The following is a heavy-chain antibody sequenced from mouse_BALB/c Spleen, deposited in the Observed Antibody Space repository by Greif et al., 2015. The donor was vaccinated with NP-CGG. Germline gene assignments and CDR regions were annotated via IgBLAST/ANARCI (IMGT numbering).Heavy chain of an antibody. CDR1: GYTFTSYY. V-gene: IGHV1S56*01. D-gene: IGHD2-14*01. CDR2: IYPGDGST. Sequence: QVQLQQPGPELVKPGASVKMSCKASGYTFTSYYIHWVKQRPGQGLEWIGWIYPGDGSTKYNEKFKGKTTLTADKSSSTAYMLLSSLTSEDSAIYFCARAYYRYDFYFDYWGQGTTHTVSS. CDR3: ARAYYRYDFYFDY. J-gene: IGHJ2*01.